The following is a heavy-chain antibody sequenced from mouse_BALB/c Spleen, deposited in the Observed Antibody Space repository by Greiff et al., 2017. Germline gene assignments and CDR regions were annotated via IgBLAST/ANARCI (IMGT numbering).Heavy chain of an antibody. V-gene: IGHV1-63*02. D-gene: IGHD2-10*02. Sequence: VQLQQSGAELVRPGTSVKISCKASGYTFTNYWLGWVKQRPGHGLEWIGDIYPGGGYTNYNEKFKGKATLTADTSSSTAYMQLSSLTSEDSAVYFCARGGYGNYGFDYWGQGTTLTVSS. CDR2: IYPGGGYT. CDR3: ARGGYGNYGFDY. CDR1: GYTFTNYW. J-gene: IGHJ2*01.